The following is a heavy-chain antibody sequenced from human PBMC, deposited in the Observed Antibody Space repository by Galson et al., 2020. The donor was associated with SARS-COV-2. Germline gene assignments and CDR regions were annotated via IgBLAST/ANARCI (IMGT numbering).Heavy chain of an antibody. CDR1: GDSVSSNSAA. CDR2: TYYRSQWST. V-gene: IGHV6-1*01. Sequence: SQTLSLTCAISGDSVSSNSAAWNWIRQSPSRGLEWLGRTYYRSQWSTDYAVSVKSRITINPDTSKNQFSLQLNSVTPEDTAIYYCAGRVAGAGSLHIWGRGTMVIVSS. CDR3: AGRVAGAGSLHI. D-gene: IGHD6-13*01. J-gene: IGHJ3*02.